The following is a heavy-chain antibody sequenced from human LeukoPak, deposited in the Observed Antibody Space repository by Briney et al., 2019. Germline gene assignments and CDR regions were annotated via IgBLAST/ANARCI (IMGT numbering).Heavy chain of an antibody. J-gene: IGHJ5*02. CDR2: INPNSGGT. Sequence: ASVKVSCKASGYTFTGYYMHWVRQAPGQGLEWMGWINPNSGGTNYAQKFQGGVTMTRDTSISTAYMELSRLRSDDTAVYYCAREGNYYDSSGFHPWGQGTLVTVSS. CDR3: AREGNYYDSSGFHP. CDR1: GYTFTGYY. V-gene: IGHV1-2*02. D-gene: IGHD3-22*01.